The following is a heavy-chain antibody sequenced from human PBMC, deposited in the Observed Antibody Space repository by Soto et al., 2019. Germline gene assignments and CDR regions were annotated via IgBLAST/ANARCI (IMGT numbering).Heavy chain of an antibody. D-gene: IGHD5-12*01. J-gene: IGHJ2*01. V-gene: IGHV1-69*05. Sequence: QVQLVQSGAEVKKPGSSVKVSCKASGGTFSNYPISWVRQAPGQGLEWMGGIIPIFGTVNYAQTFQGRVTXTXXXSXXTAYMELSSLRSEDTAVYYCARGNHRWLQLWYFDLWGRGTLVTVSS. CDR3: ARGNHRWLQLWYFDL. CDR1: GGTFSNYP. CDR2: IIPIFGTV.